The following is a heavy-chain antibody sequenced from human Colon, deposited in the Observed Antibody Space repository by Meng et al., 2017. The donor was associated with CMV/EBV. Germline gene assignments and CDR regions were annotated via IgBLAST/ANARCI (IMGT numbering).Heavy chain of an antibody. J-gene: IGHJ4*02. CDR2: ISGSTTTT. V-gene: IGHV3-23*01. D-gene: IGHD3-16*01. CDR1: GFSFFRFA. CDR3: AKDDRFTYVTYHYLDQ. Sequence: GGSLRLSCEASGFSFFRFAMSWVRQAPGKGPEWVAAISGSTTTTDYADSVKGRFTISRDNAKNMLYLQMDSLTPEDTAVYYCAKDDRFTYVTYHYLDQWGPGTLVTVSS.